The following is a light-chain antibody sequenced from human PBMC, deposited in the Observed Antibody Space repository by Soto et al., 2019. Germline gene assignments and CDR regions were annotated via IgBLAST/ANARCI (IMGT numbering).Light chain of an antibody. CDR3: QQVSSFPLT. Sequence: DIQMTQSPSSVSASVGDRDIIICRASQGITTSLAWYQQKPGKAPKLLIYDASRLQSGVPSRFSGSGSGTDFTLTISSLQPEDFATYCCQQVSSFPLTFGGGTKVEIK. V-gene: IGKV1-12*01. CDR2: DAS. J-gene: IGKJ4*01. CDR1: QGITTS.